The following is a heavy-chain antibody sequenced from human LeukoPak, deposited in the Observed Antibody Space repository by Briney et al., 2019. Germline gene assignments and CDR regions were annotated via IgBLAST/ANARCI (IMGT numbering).Heavy chain of an antibody. CDR3: ARGQPLRVYSSSWGLFGY. J-gene: IGHJ4*02. CDR1: GFTFCSYA. D-gene: IGHD6-13*01. V-gene: IGHV3-30-3*01. CDR2: ISYDGSNK. Sequence: GGSLRLSCAASGFTFCSYAMHWVRKAPGKGMEWVAVISYDGSNKYYADSVKGRFTISRDNSKNTLYLQMNSLRAEDTAVYYCARGQPLRVYSSSWGLFGYWGQGTLVTVSS.